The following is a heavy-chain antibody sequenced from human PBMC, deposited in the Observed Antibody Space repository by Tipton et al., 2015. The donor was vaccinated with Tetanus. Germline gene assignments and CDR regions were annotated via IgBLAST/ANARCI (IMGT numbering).Heavy chain of an antibody. CDR2: INYTGST. Sequence: TLSLTCAVHGGSFSDYFWSWIRQSPGKGLEWIGEINYTGSTKYNPSLKSRATMSADTSKKQISLQLKSVTAADTAVYYCAASVVRWFDPWGQGARVTVSS. V-gene: IGHV4-34*01. D-gene: IGHD2-2*01. CDR3: AASVVRWFDP. CDR1: GGSFSDYF. J-gene: IGHJ5*02.